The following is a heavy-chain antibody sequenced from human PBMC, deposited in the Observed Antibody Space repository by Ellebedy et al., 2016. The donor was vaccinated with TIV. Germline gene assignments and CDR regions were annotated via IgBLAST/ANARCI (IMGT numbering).Heavy chain of an antibody. Sequence: GGSLRLSXAASGFTFSSYWMSWVRQAPGKGLEWVANIKQDGSEKYYVDSVKGRFTISRDNAKNSLYLQMNSLRAEDTAVYYCARRGSTREGGDNWFDPWGQGTLVTVSS. CDR3: ARRGSTREGGDNWFDP. D-gene: IGHD2-2*01. V-gene: IGHV3-7*01. CDR2: IKQDGSEK. J-gene: IGHJ5*02. CDR1: GFTFSSYW.